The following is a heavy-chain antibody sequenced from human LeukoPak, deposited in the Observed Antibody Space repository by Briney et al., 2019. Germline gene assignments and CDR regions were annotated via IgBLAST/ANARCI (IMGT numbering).Heavy chain of an antibody. CDR1: GFTFSSYG. CDR3: ARDLGWEPPDY. Sequence: PGGSLRLSCAASGFTFSSYGMHWVRQAPGKGLEWVSSISSSSSTIYYADSVKGRFTISRDNAKNSLYLQMNSLRAEDTAVYYCARDLGWEPPDYWGQGTLVTVSS. D-gene: IGHD1-26*01. CDR2: ISSSSSTI. J-gene: IGHJ4*02. V-gene: IGHV3-48*01.